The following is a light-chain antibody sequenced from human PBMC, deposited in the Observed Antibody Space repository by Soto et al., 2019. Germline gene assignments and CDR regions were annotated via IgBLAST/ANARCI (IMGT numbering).Light chain of an antibody. CDR1: QDISNY. V-gene: IGKV1-33*01. J-gene: IGKJ2*01. Sequence: DIQMTQSPSSLSASVGDRVTITCQASQDISNYLNWYQQKPGKAPKLLIYDASNLETVVPSRFSGSGSGTDFTLNISSLKTEDIATYYCQQSATLPSTFGQGTKLEIK. CDR2: DAS. CDR3: QQSATLPST.